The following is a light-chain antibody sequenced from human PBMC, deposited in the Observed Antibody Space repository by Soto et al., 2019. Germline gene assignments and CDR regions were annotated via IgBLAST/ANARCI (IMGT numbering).Light chain of an antibody. Sequence: DIQVTQSPSSVSASVGDRVIITCRASQDIKNWLAWYQQKAGKAPDVLIYAATKLQSGVPLRFSGSGSGTDFTLTINNLQPEDSATYYCQQANSFPITFAQGTRLEIK. V-gene: IGKV1-12*01. CDR3: QQANSFPIT. CDR1: QDIKNW. J-gene: IGKJ5*01. CDR2: AAT.